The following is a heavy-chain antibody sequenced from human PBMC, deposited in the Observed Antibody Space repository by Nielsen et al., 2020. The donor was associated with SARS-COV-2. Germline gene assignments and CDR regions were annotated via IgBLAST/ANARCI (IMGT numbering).Heavy chain of an antibody. Sequence: GGSLRLSCAASGFTFSDYYMSWVRQAPGKGLEWVSAISGSGGSTYYADSVKGRFTISRDNSKNTLYLQMNSLRAEDTAVYYCAKDRSVLLWFGELFQDFDYWGQGTLVTVSS. CDR3: AKDRSVLLWFGELFQDFDY. D-gene: IGHD3-10*01. CDR1: GFTFSDYY. V-gene: IGHV3-23*01. CDR2: ISGSGGST. J-gene: IGHJ4*02.